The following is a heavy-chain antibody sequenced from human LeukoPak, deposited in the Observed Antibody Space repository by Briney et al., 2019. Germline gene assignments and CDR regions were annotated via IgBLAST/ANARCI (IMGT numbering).Heavy chain of an antibody. Sequence: ASVTVSCTASVYTFTIYGISWGRQAPGQGLEWMGWINANNGNTNNAQKLQGRVTMTTDTSTSTAYMELRSLSSDDTGVYYSARVQYRGVCSSTSCRLKLNWFDPWGQGTLVTVSS. J-gene: IGHJ5*02. D-gene: IGHD2-2*01. CDR1: VYTFTIYG. CDR3: ARVQYRGVCSSTSCRLKLNWFDP. V-gene: IGHV1-18*04. CDR2: INANNGNT.